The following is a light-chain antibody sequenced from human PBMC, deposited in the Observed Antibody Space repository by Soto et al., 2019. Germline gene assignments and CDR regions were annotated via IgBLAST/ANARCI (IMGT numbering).Light chain of an antibody. J-gene: IGLJ3*02. CDR3: GAWDSSLSAGV. V-gene: IGLV1-51*02. CDR2: ENN. CDR1: NSNVAQNY. Sequence: QSVLTHPPSVSAAPGQKVTISCSGSNSNVAQNYVSWYQQVAGTAPKLLISENNKRPSGIPDRFSGSKSGTSATLDITGLHTEDEADYYCGAWDSSLSAGVFGGGTKVTVL.